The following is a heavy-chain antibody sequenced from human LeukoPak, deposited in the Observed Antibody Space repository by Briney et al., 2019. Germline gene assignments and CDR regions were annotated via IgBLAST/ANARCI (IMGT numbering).Heavy chain of an antibody. Sequence: PSETLSLTCAVYGGSFSGYYWSWVRQAPGKGLEWVSAISGSGGSTYYADSVKGRFTISRDNSKNTLYLQMNSLRAEDTAVYYCAKVSGPPYYFDYWGQGTLVTVSS. CDR2: ISGSGGST. V-gene: IGHV3-23*01. J-gene: IGHJ4*02. CDR1: GGSFSGYY. D-gene: IGHD3-3*01. CDR3: AKVSGPPYYFDY.